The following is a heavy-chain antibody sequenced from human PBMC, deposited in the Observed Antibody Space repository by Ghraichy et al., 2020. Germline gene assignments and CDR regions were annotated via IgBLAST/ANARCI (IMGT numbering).Heavy chain of an antibody. V-gene: IGHV4-39*07. CDR2: IYYSGST. Sequence: SETLSLTCTVSGGSISSSSYYWGWIRQPPGKGLEWIGSIYYSGSTYYNPSLKSRVTISVDTSKNQFSLKLSSVTAADTAVYYCARQGEYSGYEEYVDYWGQGTLVTVSS. J-gene: IGHJ4*02. CDR3: ARQGEYSGYEEYVDY. D-gene: IGHD5-12*01. CDR1: GGSISSSSYY.